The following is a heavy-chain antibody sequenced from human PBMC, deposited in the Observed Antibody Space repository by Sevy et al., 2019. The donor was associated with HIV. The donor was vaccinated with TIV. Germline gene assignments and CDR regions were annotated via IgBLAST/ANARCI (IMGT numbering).Heavy chain of an antibody. CDR3: ARAGQYDFWSGYYTGIYGMDV. V-gene: IGHV3-74*01. CDR2: INSDGSST. D-gene: IGHD3-3*01. J-gene: IGHJ6*02. CDR1: GFTFSSYW. Sequence: GGSLRLSCAASGFTFSSYWMHWVRQAPGKGLVWVSRINSDGSSTSYADSVKGRFTISRDNAKNTLYLQMNSLRAEDTAVYDGARAGQYDFWSGYYTGIYGMDVWGQGTTVTVSS.